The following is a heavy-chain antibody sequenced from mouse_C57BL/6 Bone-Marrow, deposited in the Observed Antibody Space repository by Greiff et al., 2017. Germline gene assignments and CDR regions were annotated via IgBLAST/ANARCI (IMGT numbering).Heavy chain of an antibody. CDR1: GFSLSTFGMG. Sequence: QVTLKESGPGILQPSQTLSLSFSFSGFSLSTFGMGVGWIRQPSGKGLEWLAHIWWDDDKYYNPALKRRLTISKDTSKNQVFLKIANVDTADTATYYCAVYYYGSSYIFDYWGQGTTLTVSS. V-gene: IGHV8-8*01. J-gene: IGHJ2*01. CDR2: IWWDDDK. CDR3: AVYYYGSSYIFDY. D-gene: IGHD1-1*01.